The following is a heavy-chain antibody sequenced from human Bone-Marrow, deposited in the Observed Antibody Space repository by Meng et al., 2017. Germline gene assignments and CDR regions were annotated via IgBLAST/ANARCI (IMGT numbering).Heavy chain of an antibody. D-gene: IGHD1-1*01. CDR2: INSDGSST. CDR3: ARVERAFDI. Sequence: GESLKISCAASGFTFSSYWMHWVRQVPGKGLVWVSRINSDGSSTTYADSVKGRFTISRDNAKNSLYLQMNSLRAEDTAVYYCARVERAFDIWGQGTMVTVS. V-gene: IGHV3-74*01. CDR1: GFTFSSYW. J-gene: IGHJ3*02.